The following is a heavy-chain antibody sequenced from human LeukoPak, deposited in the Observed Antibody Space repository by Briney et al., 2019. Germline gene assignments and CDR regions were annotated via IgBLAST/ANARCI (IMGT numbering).Heavy chain of an antibody. D-gene: IGHD6-13*01. CDR1: GYTFTGYY. CDR2: INPNSGGT. V-gene: IGHV1-2*02. CDR3: ASGAAGIAAAGEYYFDY. J-gene: IGHJ4*02. Sequence: ASVKVSCKASGYTFTGYYMHGVRQAPGQGLEWMGWINPNSGGTNYAQKFQGRVTMTRDTSISTVYMELSRLRSDDTAVYYCASGAAGIAAAGEYYFDYWGQGTLVTVSS.